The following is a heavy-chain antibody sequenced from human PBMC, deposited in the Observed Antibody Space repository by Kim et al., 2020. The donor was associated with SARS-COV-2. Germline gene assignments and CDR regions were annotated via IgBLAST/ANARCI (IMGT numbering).Heavy chain of an antibody. D-gene: IGHD6-6*01. V-gene: IGHV3-23*01. J-gene: IGHJ3*02. Sequence: ADSVKGRFTISRDNSKNTLYLQMNSLRAEDTAVYYCAKERDSSSPDAFDIWGQGTMVTVSS. CDR3: AKERDSSSPDAFDI.